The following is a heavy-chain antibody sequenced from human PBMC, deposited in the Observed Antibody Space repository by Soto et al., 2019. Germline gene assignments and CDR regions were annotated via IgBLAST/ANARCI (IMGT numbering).Heavy chain of an antibody. CDR3: ARGLITMIVVVTTDYGMDV. CDR1: GYTFTSYY. CDR2: INPSGGST. D-gene: IGHD3-22*01. J-gene: IGHJ6*02. Sequence: GASVKVSCKASGYTFTSYYMHWVRQAPGQGLEWMGIINPSGGSTSYAQKFQGRVTITADKSTSTAYMELSSLRSEDTAVYYCARGLITMIVVVTTDYGMDVWGQGTTVTVSS. V-gene: IGHV1-46*01.